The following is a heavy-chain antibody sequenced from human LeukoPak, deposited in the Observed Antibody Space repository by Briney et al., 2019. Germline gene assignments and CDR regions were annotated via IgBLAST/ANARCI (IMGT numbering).Heavy chain of an antibody. CDR1: GGSISSYY. Sequence: PSETLSLTCTVSGGSISSYYWSWIRQPPGKGLEWIGYIYYSGSTNNNPSLKSRVTISVDTSKNQFSLKLSSVTAADTAVYYCARVWSPLWFGDPGAFDIWGQGTMVTVSS. CDR2: IYYSGST. D-gene: IGHD3-10*01. V-gene: IGHV4-59*01. CDR3: ARVWSPLWFGDPGAFDI. J-gene: IGHJ3*02.